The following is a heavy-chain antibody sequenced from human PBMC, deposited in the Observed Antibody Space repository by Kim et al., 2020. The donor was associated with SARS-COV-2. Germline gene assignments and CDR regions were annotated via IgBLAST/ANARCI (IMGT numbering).Heavy chain of an antibody. J-gene: IGHJ6*02. CDR1: GFTFSSYD. CDR3: AREKRHYYGSGRYGMDV. CDR2: IGTAGDT. Sequence: GGSLRLSCAASGFTFSSYDMHWVRQATGKGLEWVSAIGTAGDTYYPGSVKGRFTISRENAKNSLYLQMNSLRAGDTAVYYCAREKRHYYGSGRYGMDVWGQGTTVTVSS. V-gene: IGHV3-13*01. D-gene: IGHD3-10*01.